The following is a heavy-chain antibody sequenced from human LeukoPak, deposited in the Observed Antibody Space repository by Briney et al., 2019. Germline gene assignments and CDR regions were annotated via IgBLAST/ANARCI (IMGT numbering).Heavy chain of an antibody. CDR2: ISWNSGSI. J-gene: IGHJ4*02. V-gene: IGHV3-9*01. D-gene: IGHD1-26*01. Sequence: GGSLRLSCAASGFTFDDYAMHWVRQAPGKGLEWVSGISWNSGSIGYADSVKGRFTISRDNAKNSLYLQMNSLRAEDTALYYCAKGMGRIVGATTTGGVDYWGQGTLVTVSS. CDR1: GFTFDDYA. CDR3: AKGMGRIVGATTTGGVDY.